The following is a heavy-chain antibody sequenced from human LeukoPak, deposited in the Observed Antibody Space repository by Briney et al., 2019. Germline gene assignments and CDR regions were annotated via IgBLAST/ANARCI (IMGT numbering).Heavy chain of an antibody. CDR2: IIPILGIA. CDR3: ARDMGTVTTSGFQH. V-gene: IGHV1-69*04. CDR1: GYTFTSYA. J-gene: IGHJ1*01. Sequence: GASVNVSCMASGYTFTSYAISWVRQAPGQGLEWMGRIIPILGIANYAQKFQGRVTITADKSTSTAYMELSSLRSEDTAVYYCARDMGTVTTSGFQHWGQGTLVTVSS. D-gene: IGHD4-17*01.